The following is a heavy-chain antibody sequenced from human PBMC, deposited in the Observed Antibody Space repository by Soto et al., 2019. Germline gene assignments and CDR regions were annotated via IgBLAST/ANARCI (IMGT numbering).Heavy chain of an antibody. J-gene: IGHJ3*02. CDR3: ERSSYGHWGDDAFDI. D-gene: IGHD7-27*01. V-gene: IGHV5-51*01. Sequence: PGESLKISCKGSGYSFTSYWIGWVRQMPGKGLEWMGIIYPGDSDTRYSPSFQGQVTISADKSISTAYLQWSSLKASDTAMYYCERSSYGHWGDDAFDIWGQGTMVPVSS. CDR2: IYPGDSDT. CDR1: GYSFTSYW.